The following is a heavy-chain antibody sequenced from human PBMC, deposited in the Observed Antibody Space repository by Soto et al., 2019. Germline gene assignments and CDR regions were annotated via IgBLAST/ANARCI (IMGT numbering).Heavy chain of an antibody. CDR2: ISYDGSKK. J-gene: IGHJ4*02. V-gene: IGHV3-30*18. D-gene: IGHD6-13*01. Sequence: GGSLRLSCAASGFTFNSYGMHWVRQSPGKGLEWVAVISYDGSKKYYADSVKARFTISRDNSKNTLYLQMNSLRAEDTAVYYCAKVRDFAAAGPSDYWGQGTLVTVSS. CDR3: AKVRDFAAAGPSDY. CDR1: GFTFNSYG.